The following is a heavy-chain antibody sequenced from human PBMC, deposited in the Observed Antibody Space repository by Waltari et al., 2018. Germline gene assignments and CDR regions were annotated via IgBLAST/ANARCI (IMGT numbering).Heavy chain of an antibody. CDR2: INQDGSEK. J-gene: IGHJ4*02. CDR1: GFTFSNNW. D-gene: IGHD6-13*01. Sequence: EVQLVESGGGLVQPGGSLRLSCAASGFTFSNNWMTWVRQAPGERLEVVGNINQDGSEKYAVESVNGRCTISRDNAKNSLYLQLNSLRADETAVYDCTRGGDDSSWYWRNWGQGTLVTVSS. CDR3: TRGGDDSSWYWRN. V-gene: IGHV3-7*01.